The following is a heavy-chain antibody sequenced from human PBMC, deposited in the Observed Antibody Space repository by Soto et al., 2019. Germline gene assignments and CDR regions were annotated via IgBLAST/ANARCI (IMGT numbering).Heavy chain of an antibody. CDR1: GFIFSDYS. CDR3: ARGGVTKTCHDYYCYMDV. D-gene: IGHD3-22*01. J-gene: IGHJ6*03. Sequence: GGSLRLSCAASGFIFSDYSMNWVRQAPGKGLEWVSSISGGSNYIYYSDSVKGRFTISRDIAKNSLYLQMNSLTAEDTAVYYCARGGVTKTCHDYYCYMDVWGKGTTVTVPS. CDR2: ISGGSNYI. V-gene: IGHV3-21*06.